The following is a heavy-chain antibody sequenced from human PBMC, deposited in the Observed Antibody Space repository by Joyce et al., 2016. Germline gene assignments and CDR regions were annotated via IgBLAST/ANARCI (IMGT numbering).Heavy chain of an antibody. CDR2: IYCSGST. CDR1: GGSISSGDYY. CDR3: ARGNGDFWSGYYNYFDY. J-gene: IGHJ4*02. V-gene: IGHV4-30-4*01. D-gene: IGHD3-3*01. Sequence: VQLQESGLGLVKPSQTLSSTCTVSGGSISSGDYYWSWVRQSPGKGLEWIGYIYCSGSTNRNTSLKSRLTISAGTYKNQFSLKVKSVTAADADVYYCARGNGDFWSGYYNYFDYWGQGILVTVSS.